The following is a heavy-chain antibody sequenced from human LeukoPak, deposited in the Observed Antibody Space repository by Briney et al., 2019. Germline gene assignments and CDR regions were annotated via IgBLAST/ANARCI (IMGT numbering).Heavy chain of an antibody. V-gene: IGHV4-61*02. CDR3: ARVAPYDILTVDY. J-gene: IGHJ4*02. CDR1: GGSISSGSYY. Sequence: PSETLSLTCTVSGGSISSGSYYWSWIRQPAGKGLEWIGRIYTSGSTNYNPSLKSRVTISVTTSKNQFSLKLSSVTAADTAVYYCARVAPYDILTVDYWGQGTLVTVSS. CDR2: IYTSGST. D-gene: IGHD3-9*01.